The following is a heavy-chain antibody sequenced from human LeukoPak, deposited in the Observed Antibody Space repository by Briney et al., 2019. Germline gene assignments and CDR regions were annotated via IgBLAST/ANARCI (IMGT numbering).Heavy chain of an antibody. D-gene: IGHD2-15*01. J-gene: IGHJ4*02. CDR1: GFTFDDYA. V-gene: IGHV3-9*01. Sequence: HPGGSLRLSCAASGFTFDDYAMHWVRQAPGKGLEWVSGISWNSGSIGYADSVKGRFTISRDNAKNSLYLQMNSLRAEDTAVYYCAKDLGPILHWGQGTLVTVSS. CDR2: ISWNSGSI. CDR3: AKDLGPILH.